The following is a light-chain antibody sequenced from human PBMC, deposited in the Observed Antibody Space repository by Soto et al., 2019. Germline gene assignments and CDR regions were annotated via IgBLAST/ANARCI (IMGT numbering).Light chain of an antibody. J-gene: IGKJ1*01. CDR2: GAS. CDR1: QSVSSD. V-gene: IGKV3-15*01. CDR3: KQYNNWPRT. Sequence: EIVMTQSPATLSVSPGERATLSCRASQSVSSDLAWYHQKPGQAHRLLIYGASTRATGTQARFSGSGSGTEFTLTIKSLQSEDFAVYYCKQYNNWPRTFGQGTKVDIK.